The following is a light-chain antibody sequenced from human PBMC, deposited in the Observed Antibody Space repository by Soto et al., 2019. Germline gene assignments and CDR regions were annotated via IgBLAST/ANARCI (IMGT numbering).Light chain of an antibody. J-gene: IGLJ2*01. CDR3: SSYAGSNNVV. CDR1: SSDVGGYNY. Sequence: QSALTQPPSASGSLGQSVTISCTGTSSDVGGYNYVSWYQQHPGKAPKLMIYEVSKRPSGVPDRFSGSKSGNTASLTVSGLQGEDEADYYCSSYAGSNNVVFGGGTQLTVL. CDR2: EVS. V-gene: IGLV2-8*01.